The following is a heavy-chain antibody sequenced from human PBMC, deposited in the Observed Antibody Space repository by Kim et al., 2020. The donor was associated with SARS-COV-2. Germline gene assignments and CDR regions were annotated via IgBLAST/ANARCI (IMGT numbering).Heavy chain of an antibody. CDR2: IYYSGST. J-gene: IGHJ4*02. D-gene: IGHD2-21*01. CDR3: ARQKKAYRDFDY. Sequence: SETLSLTCTVSGGSISSSSYYWGWIRQPPGKGLEWIGSIYYSGSTYYNPSLKSRVTISVDTSKNQFSLKLSSVTAADMAVYYCARQKKAYRDFDYWGQGTLVTVSS. CDR1: GGSISSSSYY. V-gene: IGHV4-39*01.